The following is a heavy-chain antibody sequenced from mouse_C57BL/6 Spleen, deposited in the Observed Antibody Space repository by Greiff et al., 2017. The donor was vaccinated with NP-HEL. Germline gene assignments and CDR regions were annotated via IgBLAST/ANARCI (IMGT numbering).Heavy chain of an antibody. CDR2: INPSSGYT. D-gene: IGHD2-4*01. CDR1: GYTFTSYT. Sequence: VQLQQSGAELARPGASVKMSCKASGYTFTSYTMHWVKQRPGQGLEWIGYINPSSGYTKYNQKFKDKATLTADKSSSTAYMQLSSLTSEDSAVYYCARIAYYDYDWFAYWGQRTLVTVSA. CDR3: ARIAYYDYDWFAY. V-gene: IGHV1-4*01. J-gene: IGHJ3*01.